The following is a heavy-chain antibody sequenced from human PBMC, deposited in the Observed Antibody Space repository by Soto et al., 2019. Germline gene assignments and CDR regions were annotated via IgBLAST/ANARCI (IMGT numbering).Heavy chain of an antibody. CDR2: IVVGSGNT. CDR3: AADTRYCSGGSCYRTPYYYYYGMDV. J-gene: IGHJ6*02. Sequence: SVKVSCKASGFTFTSSAMQWVRQARGQRLEWIGWIVVGSGNTNYAQKFQERVTITRDMSTSTAYMELSTLRSEDTAVYYCAADTRYCSGGSCYRTPYYYYYGMDVWGQGTTVTVSS. CDR1: GFTFTSSA. D-gene: IGHD2-15*01. V-gene: IGHV1-58*02.